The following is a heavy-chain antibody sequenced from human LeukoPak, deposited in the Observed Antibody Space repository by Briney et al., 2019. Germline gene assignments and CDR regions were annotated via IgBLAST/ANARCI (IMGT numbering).Heavy chain of an antibody. V-gene: IGHV4-34*01. CDR1: GGSFSGYY. Sequence: SETLSLTCAVYGGSFSGYYWSWIRQPPGKGLEWIGEINHSGSTNYNPSLKSRVTISVDTSKNQFSLKLSSVTAADTAVYYCARDRDGYNYWGQGTLVTVSS. CDR3: ARDRDGYNY. D-gene: IGHD5-24*01. CDR2: INHSGST. J-gene: IGHJ4*02.